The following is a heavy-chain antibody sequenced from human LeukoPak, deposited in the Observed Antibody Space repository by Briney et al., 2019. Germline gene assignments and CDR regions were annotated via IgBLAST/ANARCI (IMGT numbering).Heavy chain of an antibody. CDR3: ARDRQAYFDY. V-gene: IGHV3-30-3*01. J-gene: IGHJ4*02. CDR1: GFTFSSYA. D-gene: IGHD6-6*01. Sequence: GGSLRLSCAASGFTFSSYAMHGVRQAPGKGLEWVAVISYDGSNKYYADSVKGRFTISRDNSKNTLYLQMNSLRAEDTAVYYCARDRQAYFDYWGQGTLVTVSS. CDR2: ISYDGSNK.